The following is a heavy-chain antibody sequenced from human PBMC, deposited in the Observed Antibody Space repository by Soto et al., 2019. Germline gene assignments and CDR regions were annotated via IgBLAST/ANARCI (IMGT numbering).Heavy chain of an antibody. CDR2: IYYSGST. CDR3: ARDLESTRSNWFDP. CDR1: GGSVSSGSYY. Sequence: PSETLSLTCTVSGGSVSSGSYYWSWIRQPPGKGLEWIGYIYYSGSTNYNPSLKSRVTISVDTSKNQFSLKLSSVTAADTAVYYCARDLESTRSNWFDPWGQGTLVTVSS. D-gene: IGHD2-2*01. J-gene: IGHJ5*02. V-gene: IGHV4-61*01.